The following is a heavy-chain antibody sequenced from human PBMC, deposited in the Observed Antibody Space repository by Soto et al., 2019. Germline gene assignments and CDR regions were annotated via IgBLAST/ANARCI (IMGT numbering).Heavy chain of an antibody. J-gene: IGHJ4*02. V-gene: IGHV1-2*02. CDR3: RVTGVAEVDY. Sequence: ASVKVSCKTSGYTFSGFYIHWVRQAPGQRLEPMGWIDPDSGGTDYAQKVQGRVTMTRDTSISTAYMELSRLRSDDTAVYYCRVTGVAEVDYWGQGTLVTVSS. CDR1: GYTFSGFY. CDR2: IDPDSGGT. D-gene: IGHD3-9*01.